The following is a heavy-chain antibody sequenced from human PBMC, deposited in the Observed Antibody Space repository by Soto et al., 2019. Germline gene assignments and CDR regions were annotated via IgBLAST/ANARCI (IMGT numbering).Heavy chain of an antibody. CDR1: GFTFSSYA. J-gene: IGHJ4*02. CDR2: ISYDGSNK. D-gene: IGHD5-18*01. V-gene: IGHV3-30-3*01. CDR3: ARDRPDTAMAVFDY. Sequence: QVQLVESGGGVVQPGRSLRLSCAASGFTFSSYAMHWVRQAPGKGLEWVAVISYDGSNKYYADSVKGRFTISRDNSKNTLYLQMNSLRAEDTAVYYCARDRPDTAMAVFDYWGQGTLVTVSS.